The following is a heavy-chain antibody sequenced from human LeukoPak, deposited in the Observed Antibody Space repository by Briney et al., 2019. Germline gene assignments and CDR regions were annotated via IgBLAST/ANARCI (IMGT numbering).Heavy chain of an antibody. CDR1: GGSISSYY. Sequence: SETLSLTCTVSGGSISSYYWSWIRQPPGKGLEWIGYIYYSGSTNYNPSLKSRVTISVDTSKHQFSLKLSSVTAADTAVYYCARGDSSGYLLLNFDYWGQGTLVTVSS. J-gene: IGHJ4*02. CDR2: IYYSGST. CDR3: ARGDSSGYLLLNFDY. V-gene: IGHV4-59*01. D-gene: IGHD3-22*01.